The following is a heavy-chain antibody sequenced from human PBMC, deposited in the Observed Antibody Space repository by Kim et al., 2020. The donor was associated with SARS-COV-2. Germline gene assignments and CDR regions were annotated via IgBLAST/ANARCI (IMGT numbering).Heavy chain of an antibody. J-gene: IGHJ4*02. V-gene: IGHV5-51*01. Sequence: GESLKISCRGSGYSFTDYWIGWVRQMPGKGLEWMGIIHPRDSETRYSPSFQGQVIISVDTSISTAYLQWSSLNSSDTAIYFCATAGYLATSFEYWGQGTPVTVYS. D-gene: IGHD5-12*01. CDR1: GYSFTDYW. CDR3: ATAGYLATSFEY. CDR2: IHPRDSET.